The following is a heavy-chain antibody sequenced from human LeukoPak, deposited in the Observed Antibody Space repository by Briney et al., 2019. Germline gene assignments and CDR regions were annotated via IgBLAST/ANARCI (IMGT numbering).Heavy chain of an antibody. CDR1: GGSISSYY. J-gene: IGHJ4*02. CDR3: ARGVYIAAAQYAY. Sequence: PSETLSLTCTVSGGSISSYYWSWIRQPPGKGLEWIGYIYYSGTTNYNPSLKSRVTISVDTSKNQFSLKLSSVTAADTAVYYCARGVYIAAAQYAYWGQGTLVAVSS. D-gene: IGHD6-13*01. V-gene: IGHV4-59*01. CDR2: IYYSGTT.